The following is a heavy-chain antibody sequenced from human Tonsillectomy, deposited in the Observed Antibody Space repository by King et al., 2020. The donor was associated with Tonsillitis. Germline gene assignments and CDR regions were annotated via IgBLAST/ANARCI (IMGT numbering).Heavy chain of an antibody. J-gene: IGHJ3*01. D-gene: IGHD3-10*01. CDR2: INPKSGGT. Sequence: QLVQSGAEVKKPGASVKVSCKTSGYSFTAFYMHWVRQAPGQGLEWMGWINPKSGGTNYAQNSQGRVTMTRDTSISTVYMELSRLKSDDTAVYYCARERLGDDAFDVWGQGTMVTVSS. CDR1: GYSFTAFY. V-gene: IGHV1-2*02. CDR3: ARERLGDDAFDV.